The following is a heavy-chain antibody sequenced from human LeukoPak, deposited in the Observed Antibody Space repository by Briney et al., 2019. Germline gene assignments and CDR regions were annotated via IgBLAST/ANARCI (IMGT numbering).Heavy chain of an antibody. J-gene: IGHJ4*02. Sequence: GGSLRLSCAASGFTLSSNYMSWLRQAPGKGLEWVSVIYSGGSTYYSGSVKGRFTISRDNSKNTLYLQMNSLRAEDTAVYYCARDRGGFFDYWGQGTLVTVSS. CDR3: ARDRGGFFDY. CDR1: GFTLSSNY. CDR2: IYSGGST. D-gene: IGHD3-16*01. V-gene: IGHV3-53*01.